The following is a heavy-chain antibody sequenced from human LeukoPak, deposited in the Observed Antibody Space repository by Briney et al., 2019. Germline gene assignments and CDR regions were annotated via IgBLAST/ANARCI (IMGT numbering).Heavy chain of an antibody. CDR3: ARDRPAAGLYYYYYYMDV. CDR2: LSSSGSTI. CDR1: GFTFSDYY. D-gene: IGHD2-2*01. J-gene: IGHJ6*03. V-gene: IGHV3-11*04. Sequence: GGSLRLSCSASGFTFSDYYMSWIRQAPGKGLEWVSYLSSSGSTIYYADSVKGRFTISRDNAKNSLYLQMNSLRAEDTAVYYCARDRPAAGLYYYYYYMDVWGKGTTVTVSS.